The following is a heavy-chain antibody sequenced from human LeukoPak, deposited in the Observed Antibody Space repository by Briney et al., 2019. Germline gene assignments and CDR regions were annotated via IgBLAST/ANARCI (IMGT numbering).Heavy chain of an antibody. CDR2: ISYDGSNK. CDR3: ARRVTPYYFDY. CDR1: GFTFSSYA. J-gene: IGHJ4*02. D-gene: IGHD2-21*02. Sequence: PGGSLRLSCAASGFTFSSYAMHWVRQAPGKGLEWEAVISYDGSNKYYADSVKGRFTISRDNSKNTLYLQVNSLRAEDTAVYYCARRVTPYYFDYWGQGTLVTVSS. V-gene: IGHV3-30-3*01.